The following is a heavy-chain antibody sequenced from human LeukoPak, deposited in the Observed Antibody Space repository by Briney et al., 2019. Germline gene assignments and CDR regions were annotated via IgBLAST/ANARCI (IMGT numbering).Heavy chain of an antibody. D-gene: IGHD3-22*01. CDR3: ARYYYDSSGYYLVDY. Sequence: EASVKVSCKASVYTFTSYDINWVRQATGQGLEWMGWMNPNSGNTGYAQKFQGRVTMTRNTSIRTAYMELSSLTSEDTAVYYCARYYYDSSGYYLVDYWGQGTLVTVSS. V-gene: IGHV1-8*01. CDR2: MNPNSGNT. J-gene: IGHJ4*02. CDR1: VYTFTSYD.